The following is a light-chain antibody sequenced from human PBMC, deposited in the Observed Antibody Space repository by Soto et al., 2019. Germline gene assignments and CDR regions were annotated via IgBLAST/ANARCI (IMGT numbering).Light chain of an antibody. V-gene: IGLV1-40*01. CDR1: SSNIGAGYD. CDR2: GNI. J-gene: IGLJ2*01. CDR3: QSYDSSLSGWV. Sequence: QSVLTQPPSVSGAPGQRVTISCTGSSSNIGAGYDVHWYQHLPGTAPKLLIYGNINRPSGVPDRFSGSKSGTSASLAISGLQAEDEADDYCQSYDSSLSGWVFGGGTKRIVL.